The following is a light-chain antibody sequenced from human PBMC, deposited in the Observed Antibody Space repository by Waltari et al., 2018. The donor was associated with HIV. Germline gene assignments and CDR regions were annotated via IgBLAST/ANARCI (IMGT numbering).Light chain of an antibody. V-gene: IGLV10-54*04. Sequence: QAGLIQSPSVSQALVQSATITCPGTYNNLCFAGAVLLQQHHGLPPKLLMHRNNSRPSGVSERFSASRSGSAASRTISGRQPEDEADYYCSAWDSSLNVWQFGGGTRLTVL. CDR3: SAWDSSLNVWQ. CDR1: YNNLCFAG. CDR2: RNN. J-gene: IGLJ3*02.